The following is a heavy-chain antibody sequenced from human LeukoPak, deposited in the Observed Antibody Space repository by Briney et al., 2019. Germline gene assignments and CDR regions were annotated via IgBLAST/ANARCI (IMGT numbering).Heavy chain of an antibody. J-gene: IGHJ4*02. CDR3: ARVYDFWSGYYTLDY. CDR2: INPNSGGT. V-gene: IGHV1-2*02. Sequence: ASVKVSCKASGYTFTGYYMHWVRQAPGQGLEWMGWINPNSGGTNYAQKFQGRVTMTRDTSISTAYMELCRLRSDDTAAYYCARVYDFWSGYYTLDYWGQGTLVTVSS. CDR1: GYTFTGYY. D-gene: IGHD3-3*01.